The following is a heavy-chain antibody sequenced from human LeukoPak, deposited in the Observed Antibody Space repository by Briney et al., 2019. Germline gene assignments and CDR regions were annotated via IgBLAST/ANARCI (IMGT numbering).Heavy chain of an antibody. CDR3: ASFIECTSSDAFDI. CDR1: GGSISSSSYY. J-gene: IGHJ3*02. D-gene: IGHD2-2*01. Sequence: SETLSLTCTVSGGSISSSSYYWGWIRQPPGKGLEWIGSIYYSGSTYYNPSLKSRVTISVDTSKNQFSLKLSSVSAADTAVYYCASFIECTSSDAFDIWGQGTMVTVSS. V-gene: IGHV4-39*01. CDR2: IYYSGST.